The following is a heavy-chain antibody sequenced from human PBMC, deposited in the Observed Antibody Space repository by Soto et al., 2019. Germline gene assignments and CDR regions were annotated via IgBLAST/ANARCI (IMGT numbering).Heavy chain of an antibody. Sequence: SVKVSCKASGGTFSSYTISWVRQAPGQGLEWMGRIIPILGIANYAQKFQGRVTITADKSTSTAYMELSSLRSEDTAVYYCARGLGYCSGGSCYSSLDIWGQGTMVTVSS. D-gene: IGHD2-15*01. CDR1: GGTFSSYT. J-gene: IGHJ3*02. CDR3: ARGLGYCSGGSCYSSLDI. V-gene: IGHV1-69*02. CDR2: IIPILGIA.